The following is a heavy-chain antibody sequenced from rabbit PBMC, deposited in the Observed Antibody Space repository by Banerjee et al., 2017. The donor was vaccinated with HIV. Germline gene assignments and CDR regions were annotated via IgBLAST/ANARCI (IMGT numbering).Heavy chain of an antibody. CDR1: GFSFSSSYY. V-gene: IGHV1S40*01. CDR2: IYAGSSGST. Sequence: QSLEESGGDLVKPEGSLTLTCTASGFSFSSSYYMCWVRQAPGKGLEWIGCIYAGSSGSTYYASWAKGRFTISKTSSTTVTLQMTSLTAADTATYFCARGGYTYAYGGYDYNTIDTFDPWGPGTLVTVS. D-gene: IGHD6-1*01. J-gene: IGHJ2*01. CDR3: ARGGYTYAYGGYDYNTIDTFDP.